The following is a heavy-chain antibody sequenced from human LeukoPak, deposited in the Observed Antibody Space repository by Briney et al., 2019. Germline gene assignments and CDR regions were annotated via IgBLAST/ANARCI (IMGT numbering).Heavy chain of an antibody. V-gene: IGHV3-73*01. CDR1: GFTFSGSA. J-gene: IGHJ4*02. Sequence: GGSLRLSCAASGFTFSGSARHWVRQASGKGLEWVGRIRSKANSYATAYAASVKGRFTISRDDSKNTAYLQMNSLKTEDTAVYYCTRHAVGATQPHDYWGQGTLVTVSS. CDR3: TRHAVGATQPHDY. D-gene: IGHD1-26*01. CDR2: IRSKANSYAT.